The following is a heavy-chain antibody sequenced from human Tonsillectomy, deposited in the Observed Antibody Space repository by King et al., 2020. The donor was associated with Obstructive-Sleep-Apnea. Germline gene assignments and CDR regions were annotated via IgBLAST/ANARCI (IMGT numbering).Heavy chain of an antibody. CDR3: ARDLYKSAWYDY. Sequence: VQLVESGGDLVKPGGSLRLSCAASGFTFSDYYMNWIRQAPGKGLEWVSSISSSGRAIYYADSVKGRFTMSRDNAKNSLYLQMDSLRAEDTAVYYCARDLYKSAWYDYWGQGALVTVSS. D-gene: IGHD6-19*01. V-gene: IGHV3-11*01. CDR2: ISSSGRAI. CDR1: GFTFSDYY. J-gene: IGHJ4*02.